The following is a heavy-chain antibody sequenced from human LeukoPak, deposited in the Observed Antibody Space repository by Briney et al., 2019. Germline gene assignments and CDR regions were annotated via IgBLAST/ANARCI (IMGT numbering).Heavy chain of an antibody. CDR2: IYHSGST. CDR1: GGSISSGGYS. Sequence: SETLSLTCAVSGGSISSGGYSWSWIRQPPGKGLEWIGYIYHSGSTYYNPSLKSRVTISVDRSKNQFSLKLSSVTAADTAVYYCARALGYCSSTSCSDWFDPWGQGTLVTVSS. J-gene: IGHJ5*02. V-gene: IGHV4-30-2*01. D-gene: IGHD2-2*01. CDR3: ARALGYCSSTSCSDWFDP.